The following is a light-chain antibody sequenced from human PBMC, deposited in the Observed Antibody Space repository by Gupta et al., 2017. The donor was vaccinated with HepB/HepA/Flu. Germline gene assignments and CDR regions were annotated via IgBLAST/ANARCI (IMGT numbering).Light chain of an antibody. CDR1: SSHIGAGYD. J-gene: IGLJ3*02. CDR2: GNS. V-gene: IGLV1-40*01. Sequence: QSVLTQSPSVSGAPGQRVTISCTGSSSHIGAGYDVHWYQQLPGTAPKLLIYGNSNRPSGVPDRFSGSKSGTSASLAITGLQAEDEADYYCQSYDSSLSGWVFGGGTKLTVL. CDR3: QSYDSSLSGWV.